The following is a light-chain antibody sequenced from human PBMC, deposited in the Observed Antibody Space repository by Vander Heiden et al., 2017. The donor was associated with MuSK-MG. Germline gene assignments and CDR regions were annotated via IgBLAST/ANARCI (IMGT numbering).Light chain of an antibody. Sequence: DIVMTQSPDSLAVSLGERATIHCQSSQSVLHSSNNMNYLAWYQQKPGQPPKLLIYRASTRESGVPDRFSGSGSGTDFTLTISSLQAEDVAVYYCQQYYTTPRTFGPGTKVEIK. CDR2: RAS. CDR3: QQYYTTPRT. V-gene: IGKV4-1*01. J-gene: IGKJ1*01. CDR1: QSVLHSSNNMNY.